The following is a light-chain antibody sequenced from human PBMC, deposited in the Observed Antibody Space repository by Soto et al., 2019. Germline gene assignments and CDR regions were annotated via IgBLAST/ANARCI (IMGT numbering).Light chain of an antibody. CDR3: SSYTSSSTLK. V-gene: IGLV2-14*01. CDR2: DVS. Sequence: QSALTQPASVSGSPGQSITISCTGTSSDVGGYNYVSWYQQHPGKAPKLMIYDVSNRPSGVSNRFSGSKSGNTASLTISGLQAEDEADYYCSSYTSSSTLKVGGRTKLTVL. CDR1: SSDVGGYNY. J-gene: IGLJ2*01.